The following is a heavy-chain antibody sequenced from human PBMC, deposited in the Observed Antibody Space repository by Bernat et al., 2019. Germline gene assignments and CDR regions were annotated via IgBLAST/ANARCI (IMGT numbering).Heavy chain of an antibody. V-gene: IGHV5-51*01. J-gene: IGHJ6*03. CDR3: ARLTPQGPPTFDYYYYYMDV. CDR1: GYSFTSYW. Sequence: EVQLVQSGAEVKKPGESLKISCKGSGYSFTSYWIGWVRQMPGKGLEWMGIIYPGDSDTRYSPSFQGQVTISADKSISTAYLQWSSLKASDTAMYYCARLTPQGPPTFDYYYYYMDVWGKGTTVTVSS. CDR2: IYPGDSDT.